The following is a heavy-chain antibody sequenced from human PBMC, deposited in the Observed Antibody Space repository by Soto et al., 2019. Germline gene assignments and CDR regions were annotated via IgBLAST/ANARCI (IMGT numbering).Heavy chain of an antibody. J-gene: IGHJ6*02. D-gene: IGHD6-13*01. V-gene: IGHV3-7*01. CDR3: ARLYSRGRYGMDV. CDR2: IKQDGSEK. CDR1: GFTFSSYW. Sequence: EVQLVESGGGLVQPGGSLRLSCAASGFTFSSYWMSGVRQAPGKGLEWVANIKQDGSEKYYVDSVKGRFTISRDNAKNSLYLQMNSLRAEDTAVYYCARLYSRGRYGMDVWGQGTTVTVSS.